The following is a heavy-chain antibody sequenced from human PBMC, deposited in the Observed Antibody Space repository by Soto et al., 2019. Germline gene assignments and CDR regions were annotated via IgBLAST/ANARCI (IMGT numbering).Heavy chain of an antibody. D-gene: IGHD2-15*01. CDR3: ARESHGEYCSGGSCPDWSGMDV. Sequence: QVQLVQSGAEVKKPGYAVKVSCKASGGTFSSYAISWVRQAPGQGLEWMGGIIPIFGTANYAQKFQGRVTITADESTSTAYMELSSLRSEDTAVYYCARESHGEYCSGGSCPDWSGMDVWGQGTTVTVSS. CDR2: IIPIFGTA. J-gene: IGHJ6*02. V-gene: IGHV1-69*01. CDR1: GGTFSSYA.